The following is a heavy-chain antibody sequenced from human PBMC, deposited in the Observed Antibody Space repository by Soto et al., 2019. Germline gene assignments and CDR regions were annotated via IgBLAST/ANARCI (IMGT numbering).Heavy chain of an antibody. CDR1: GGSISSSSYY. D-gene: IGHD2-15*01. CDR2: IYYSGST. V-gene: IGHV4-39*01. Sequence: SETLSLTCTVSGGSISSSSYYWGWIRQPPGKGLEWIGSIYYSGSTYYNPSLKSRVTISVDTSKNQFSLKLSSVTAADTAVYYCARRGDCSGGSCYTEVGYMDVWGKGTTVTVSS. J-gene: IGHJ6*03. CDR3: ARRGDCSGGSCYTEVGYMDV.